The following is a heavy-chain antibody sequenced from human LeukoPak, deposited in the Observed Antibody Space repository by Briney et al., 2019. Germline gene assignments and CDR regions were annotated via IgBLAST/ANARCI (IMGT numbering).Heavy chain of an antibody. CDR2: IYHSGST. Sequence: SETLSLTCTVSGGSISSGGYYWSWIRQPPGKGLEWIGYIYHSGSTYYNPSLKSRVTISVDRSKNQFSLKLSSVTAADAAVYYCASWGSSDYWGQGTLVTVSS. V-gene: IGHV4-30-2*01. D-gene: IGHD7-27*01. J-gene: IGHJ4*02. CDR3: ASWGSSDY. CDR1: GGSISSGGYY.